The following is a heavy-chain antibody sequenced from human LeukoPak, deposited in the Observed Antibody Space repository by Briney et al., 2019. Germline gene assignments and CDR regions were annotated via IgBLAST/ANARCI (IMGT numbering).Heavy chain of an antibody. CDR2: IIPIFGTA. CDR1: GATFSSYA. Sequence: SVKVSCKTSGATFSSYAISWGRQAPGQGLEWMGGIIPIFGTANYAQKFQGRVTITADGSTSTAYMELSSRRAEDTAAYYCARDLRMRVMITFGGVIVNDAFDIWGQGTMVTVSS. D-gene: IGHD3-16*02. V-gene: IGHV1-69*13. J-gene: IGHJ3*02. CDR3: ARDLRMRVMITFGGVIVNDAFDI.